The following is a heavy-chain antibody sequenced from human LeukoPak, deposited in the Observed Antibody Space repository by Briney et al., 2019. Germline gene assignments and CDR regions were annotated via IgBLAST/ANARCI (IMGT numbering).Heavy chain of an antibody. Sequence: SETLSLTCTVSGGSISSYYWSWIRQPPGKGLEWIGYIYYSGSTNYNPSLKSRVNISVDTSKNQFSLKLSSVTAADTAVYYCARARKDYDILTGYTNGNYIDYWGQGTLVTVSS. CDR1: GGSISSYY. J-gene: IGHJ4*02. D-gene: IGHD3-9*01. CDR2: IYYSGST. V-gene: IGHV4-59*01. CDR3: ARARKDYDILTGYTNGNYIDY.